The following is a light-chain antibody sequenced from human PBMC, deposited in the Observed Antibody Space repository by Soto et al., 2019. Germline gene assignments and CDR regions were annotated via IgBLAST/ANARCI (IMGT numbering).Light chain of an antibody. J-gene: IGKJ4*01. V-gene: IGKV1-39*01. CDR1: QSISSY. CDR2: AAS. CDR3: QQSYSTPPLT. Sequence: DIQMTQSPSSLSASVGDIVTITCRASQSISSYLNWYQQKPGKAPKLPIYAASSLQSRAPSRFSGCGSGTDFTLTISSRQPEDFATYYCQQSYSTPPLTFGGGTKVEIK.